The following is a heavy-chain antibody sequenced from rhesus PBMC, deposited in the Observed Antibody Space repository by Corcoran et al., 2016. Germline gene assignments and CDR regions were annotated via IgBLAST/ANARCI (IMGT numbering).Heavy chain of an antibody. D-gene: IGHD6-25*01. J-gene: IGHJ6*01. CDR1: GGSISSSY. Sequence: QLQLQESGPGLVKPSETLSVTCAVSGGSISSSYWSWIRQAPGKGLEGMWYIYGSGSSTNYNPSLKSRVTLSVGTSKNQLSLKLSSVSTADTAVYYCAKDLYSGSWNGDGLDSWGQGVVVTVSS. V-gene: IGHV4-169*01. CDR3: AKDLYSGSWNGDGLDS. CDR2: IYGSGSST.